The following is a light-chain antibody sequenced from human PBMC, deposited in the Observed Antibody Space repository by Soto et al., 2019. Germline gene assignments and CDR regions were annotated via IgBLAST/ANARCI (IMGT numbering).Light chain of an antibody. V-gene: IGKV3-20*01. Sequence: TLPCRASQTVSNYLGWYQHKPGQAPRLLIYGASIRATGIPDRFSGSGSGTDFTLTISRLEPEDFAVYYCQQYCSSPMYSFGQGAKVDIK. CDR2: GAS. CDR3: QQYCSSPMYS. J-gene: IGKJ2*01. CDR1: QTVSNY.